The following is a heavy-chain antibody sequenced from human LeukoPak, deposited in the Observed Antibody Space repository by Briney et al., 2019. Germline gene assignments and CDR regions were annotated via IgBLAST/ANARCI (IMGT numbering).Heavy chain of an antibody. D-gene: IGHD2-21*02. CDR3: ARVPAYCGGDCRFFDY. V-gene: IGHV4-34*01. CDR1: GESFSGYY. J-gene: IGHJ4*02. CDR2: INHSGST. Sequence: SETLSLTCAVYGESFSGYYWNWIRQPPGKGLEWIGEINHSGSTNYNPSLKSRVTISVDTSKNQFSLKLSSVTAADTAVYYCARVPAYCGGDCRFFDYWGQGTLVTVSS.